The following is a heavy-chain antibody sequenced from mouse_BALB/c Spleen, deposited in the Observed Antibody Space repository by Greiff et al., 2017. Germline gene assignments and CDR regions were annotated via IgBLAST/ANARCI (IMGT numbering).Heavy chain of an antibody. CDR1: GFNIKDTY. Sequence: EVKLQESGAELVKPGASVKLSCTASGFNIKDTYMHWVKQRPEQGLEWIGRIDPANGNTKYDPKFQGKATITADTSSNTAYLQLSSLTSEDTAVYYCAPYGSYAMDYWGQGTSVTVSS. V-gene: IGHV14-3*02. CDR2: IDPANGNT. CDR3: APYGSYAMDY. D-gene: IGHD1-1*01. J-gene: IGHJ4*01.